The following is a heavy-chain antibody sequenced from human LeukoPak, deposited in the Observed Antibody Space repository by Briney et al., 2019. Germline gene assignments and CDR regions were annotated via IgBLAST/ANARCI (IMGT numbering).Heavy chain of an antibody. CDR2: IWYDGSNK. D-gene: IGHD1-26*01. J-gene: IGHJ4*02. Sequence: WGSLSLTCAASGFSFSSYDWHWVGQAPGKGLEWVAVIWYDGSNKYYADSVKGRFTISRDNSKNTLYLQMNSLRAEDTAVYYCAREHSFSFHYWGRGGLLSDSS. CDR1: GFSFSSYD. V-gene: IGHV3-33*01. CDR3: AREHSFSFHY.